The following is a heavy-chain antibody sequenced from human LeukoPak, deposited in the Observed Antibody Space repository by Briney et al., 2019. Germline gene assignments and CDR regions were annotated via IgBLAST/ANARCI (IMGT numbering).Heavy chain of an antibody. CDR2: INWNGGST. D-gene: IGHD3-22*01. V-gene: IGHV3-20*04. Sequence: GGCLRLSCAASGFTFDDYGMSWVRQAPGKGLEWVSGINWNGGSTGYADSVKGRFTISRDNAKNSLYLQMNSLRAEDTALYYCASNRYYYDSSGYTDGAFDIWGQGTMVTVSS. CDR1: GFTFDDYG. J-gene: IGHJ3*02. CDR3: ASNRYYYDSSGYTDGAFDI.